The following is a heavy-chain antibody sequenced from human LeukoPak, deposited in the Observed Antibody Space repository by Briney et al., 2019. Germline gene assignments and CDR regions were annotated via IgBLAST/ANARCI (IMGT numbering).Heavy chain of an antibody. CDR3: ARDLDSSGSGWYGY. D-gene: IGHD6-19*01. CDR1: GFTVSRNY. CDR2: IYSGGST. V-gene: IGHV3-66*01. Sequence: GGSLRLSCAASGFTVSRNYMSWVRQAPGKGLEWVSVIYSGGSTYYADSVKGRFTTSRDNSKNTLYLQMNSLRAEDTAVYYCARDLDSSGSGWYGYWGQGTLVTVSS. J-gene: IGHJ4*02.